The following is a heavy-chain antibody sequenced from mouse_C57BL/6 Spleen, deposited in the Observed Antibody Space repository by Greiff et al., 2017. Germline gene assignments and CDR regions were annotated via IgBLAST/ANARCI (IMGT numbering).Heavy chain of an antibody. V-gene: IGHV5-4*01. CDR2: ISAGGSYT. Sequence: EVKLVESGGGLVKPGGSLKLSCAASGFTFSSYAMSWVRQTPEKRLEWVATISAGGSYTYYPDNVKGRFTISRDNAKNNLYLQMSHLKSEDTAMYYCAREGDGSWYFDVWGTGTTVTVSS. J-gene: IGHJ1*03. D-gene: IGHD2-3*01. CDR1: GFTFSSYA. CDR3: AREGDGSWYFDV.